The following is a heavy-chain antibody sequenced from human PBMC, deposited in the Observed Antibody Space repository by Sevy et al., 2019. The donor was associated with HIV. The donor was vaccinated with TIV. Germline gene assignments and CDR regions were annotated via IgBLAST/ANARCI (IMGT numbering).Heavy chain of an antibody. CDR3: ARDHGSATVGVYDSSGYYYVNPPYYYGMDV. V-gene: IGHV3-33*01. Sequence: GGSLRLSCAASGFTFSSYGMHWVRQAPGKGLEWVAVIWYDGSNKYYADSVKGRFTISRDKSKKTLYLQMNSLRAEDTAVYYCARDHGSATVGVYDSSGYYYVNPPYYYGMDVWGQGTTVTVSS. D-gene: IGHD3-22*01. J-gene: IGHJ6*02. CDR1: GFTFSSYG. CDR2: IWYDGSNK.